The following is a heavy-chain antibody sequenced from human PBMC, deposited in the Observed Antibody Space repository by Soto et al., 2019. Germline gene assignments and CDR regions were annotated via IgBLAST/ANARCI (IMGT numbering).Heavy chain of an antibody. V-gene: IGHV3-23*01. CDR1: GFTFSSYV. J-gene: IGHJ4*02. D-gene: IGHD6-13*01. Sequence: GGSLRLSCAASGFTFSSYVMSWVRQAPGKGLEWVSAISGGGGNTYYADSVKGQFTISRDNSKNTLYPQMNSLRSEDTAIYYCALWAGSSSTWYGPFDYWGQGTLVTVSS. CDR2: ISGGGGNT. CDR3: ALWAGSSSTWYGPFDY.